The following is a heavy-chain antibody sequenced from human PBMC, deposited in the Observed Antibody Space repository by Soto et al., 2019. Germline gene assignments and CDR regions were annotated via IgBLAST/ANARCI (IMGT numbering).Heavy chain of an antibody. CDR3: AGVGPAHYSASSGYYSPLDY. CDR2: IIPMFGTA. D-gene: IGHD3-22*01. J-gene: IGHJ4*02. Sequence: QVQLVQSGAEVKKPGSSVKVSCKASGDTFSSYAINWVRQAPGQGLEWMGGIIPMFGTANYAQKCKGRVTTTAGASTSTVYMELSRLRSEDTAVYYCAGVGPAHYSASSGYYSPLDYWGQGTLVTVSS. V-gene: IGHV1-69*01. CDR1: GDTFSSYA.